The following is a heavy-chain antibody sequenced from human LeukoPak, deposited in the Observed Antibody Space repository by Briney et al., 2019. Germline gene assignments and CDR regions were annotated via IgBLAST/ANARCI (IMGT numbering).Heavy chain of an antibody. CDR3: AKDNAYYYADY. D-gene: IGHD3-10*01. CDR1: GFTFSSYG. CDR2: IGYDGRNK. J-gene: IGHJ4*02. Sequence: GGSLRLSCAASGFTFSSYGIHWVRQAPGKGLEWVTFIGYDGRNKYNADSVKGRFTISRDNSKNTLYLQMNSLRAEDTAVYYCAKDNAYYYADYWGQGTLVTVSS. V-gene: IGHV3-30*02.